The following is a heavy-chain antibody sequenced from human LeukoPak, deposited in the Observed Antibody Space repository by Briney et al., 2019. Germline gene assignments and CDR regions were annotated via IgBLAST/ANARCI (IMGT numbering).Heavy chain of an antibody. D-gene: IGHD2-15*01. V-gene: IGHV3-7*01. CDR1: GFTFSSYW. J-gene: IGHJ4*02. Sequence: PGGSLRLSCAASGFTFSSYWMSWVRQAPGKGLEWVANIKQDGSEKYYVDSVKGRFTISRDNAKNSLYLQMNSLRAEDTAVYYCARDSASQDIVVVVAAGFFDYWGQGTLATVSS. CDR2: IKQDGSEK. CDR3: ARDSASQDIVVVVAAGFFDY.